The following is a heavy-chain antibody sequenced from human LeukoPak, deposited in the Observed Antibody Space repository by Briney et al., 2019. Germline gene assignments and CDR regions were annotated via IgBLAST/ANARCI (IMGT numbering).Heavy chain of an antibody. V-gene: IGHV3-23*01. CDR2: ISGSGGST. CDR3: AKGDNYYGSGSFDY. D-gene: IGHD3-10*01. CDR1: GFTFSSYA. Sequence: PGGSLRLSCEASGFTFSSYAVSWVRQAPGKGLEWVSAISGSGGSTYDADSVKGRFTISRDNSKNTLYLQMNSLRAEDTAVYHCAKGDNYYGSGSFDYWDQGTLVTVSS. J-gene: IGHJ4*02.